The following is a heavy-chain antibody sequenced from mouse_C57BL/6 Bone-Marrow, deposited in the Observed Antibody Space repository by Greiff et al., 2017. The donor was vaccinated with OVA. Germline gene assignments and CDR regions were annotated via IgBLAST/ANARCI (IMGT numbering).Heavy chain of an antibody. J-gene: IGHJ1*03. D-gene: IGHD2-2*01. V-gene: IGHV5-12*01. CDR3: ARRGGYYWYFDV. Sequence: EVQRVESGGGLVQPGGSLKLSCAASGFTFSDYYMYWVRQTPEKRLEWVAYISNGGGSTYYPDTVKGRFTISRDNAKNTLYLQMSRLKSEDTAMYYCARRGGYYWYFDVWGTGTTVTVSS. CDR2: ISNGGGST. CDR1: GFTFSDYY.